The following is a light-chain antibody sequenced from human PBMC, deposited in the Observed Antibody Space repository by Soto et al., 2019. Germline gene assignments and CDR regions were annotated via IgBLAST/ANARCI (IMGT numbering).Light chain of an antibody. CDR1: QSVGYW. CDR3: QQYNNWPTWT. CDR2: DAS. V-gene: IGKV1-5*01. Sequence: IQMTQSPSTLSASVGDRVTITCRASQSVGYWLAWYQQKPGKAPQFLIYDASNLHDGVPSRFSGSGSGTEFTLTISGLQPDDFASYYCQQYNNWPTWTFGQGTKVEIK. J-gene: IGKJ1*01.